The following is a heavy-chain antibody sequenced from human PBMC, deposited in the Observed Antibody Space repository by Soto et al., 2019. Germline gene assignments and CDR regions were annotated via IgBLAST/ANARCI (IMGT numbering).Heavy chain of an antibody. CDR2: VYYTGST. CDR1: GGSVSSGSYY. V-gene: IGHV4-61*01. D-gene: IGHD1-1*01. CDR3: ATESRAHSSSGGLDV. Sequence: QVQLQESGPGLVKPSETLSLTCTVSGGSVSSGSYYWSWIRQPPGKGLEWIAYVYYTGSTNYNPSLTSRATISVDTSKNQFSLKLRSLTAADTALYYCATESRAHSSSGGLDVWGQGTTVTVSS. J-gene: IGHJ6*02.